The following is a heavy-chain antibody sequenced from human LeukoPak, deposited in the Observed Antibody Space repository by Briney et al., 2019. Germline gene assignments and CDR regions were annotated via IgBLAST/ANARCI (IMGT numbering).Heavy chain of an antibody. D-gene: IGHD2-8*01. CDR2: IHGSGST. Sequence: PSDTLSLPRTVCGGSISGYFWRWLRQPAGGGLEGMGRIHGSGSTNFHPSLNSRVTLSLDMSKNQIYLKLSSVTAADTAVYYCARGAVTNDFQHWGQGTLVTVSS. CDR3: ARGAVTNDFQH. V-gene: IGHV4-4*07. CDR1: GGSISGYF. J-gene: IGHJ1*01.